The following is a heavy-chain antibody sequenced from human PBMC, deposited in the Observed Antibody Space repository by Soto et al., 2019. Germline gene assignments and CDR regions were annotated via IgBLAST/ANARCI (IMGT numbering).Heavy chain of an antibody. D-gene: IGHD6-6*01. Sequence: QVQLQEPGPGLVKPSQTLSLTCTVSGGSISSGGDYWSLIRQHPGKGLEWIRYIYYSGSTYYNPSLKSLVTISVDTSKTQFSLKLISVTAADTAVYYCARVRPYSSSPYYFDYWGQGTLVTVSS. V-gene: IGHV4-31*01. CDR1: GGSISSGGDY. CDR3: ARVRPYSSSPYYFDY. CDR2: IYYSGST. J-gene: IGHJ4*02.